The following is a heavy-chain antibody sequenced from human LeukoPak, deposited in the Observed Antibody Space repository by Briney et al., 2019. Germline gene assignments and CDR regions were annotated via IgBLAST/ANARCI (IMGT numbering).Heavy chain of an antibody. D-gene: IGHD2-8*01. CDR2: IYPGDSDT. V-gene: IGHV5-51*01. Sequence: GESLKISCKGSGYSFTSYWIGWVRQMPGKGLEWMGIIYPGDSDTTYSPSFQGQVTISADKSISTAYLQWSSLKASDTAMYYCARPPRDCTNGVCYMGGYFDYWGQGTLVTVSS. CDR3: ARPPRDCTNGVCYMGGYFDY. CDR1: GYSFTSYW. J-gene: IGHJ4*02.